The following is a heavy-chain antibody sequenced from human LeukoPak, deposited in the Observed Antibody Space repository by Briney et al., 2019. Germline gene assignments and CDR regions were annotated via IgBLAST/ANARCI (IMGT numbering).Heavy chain of an antibody. CDR1: GFIVSSNY. D-gene: IGHD4-17*01. CDR2: IYTDGST. V-gene: IGHV3-53*01. Sequence: GGSLRLSCAASGFIVSSNYMSWVRQPPGKGLEWVSIIYTDGSTYYADSVKGRFTISRDNSKNTLYLQMSSLRAVDTAVYYCARDGHGDIDYWGQGTLVTVSS. J-gene: IGHJ4*02. CDR3: ARDGHGDIDY.